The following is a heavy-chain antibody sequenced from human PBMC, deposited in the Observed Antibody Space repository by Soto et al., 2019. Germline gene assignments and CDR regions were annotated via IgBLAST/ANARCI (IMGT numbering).Heavy chain of an antibody. CDR2: IYHSGTT. D-gene: IGHD3-10*01. CDR3: ARDLMGNYDSEIYTPHYNWFDP. V-gene: IGHV4-38-2*02. Sequence: SETLSLTCAVSGYSINSGYYWGWIRQPPGKGLEWIGSIYHSGTTSYNPSLKSRVTISVDTSKNQFSLNLRSLTAADTAVYYCARDLMGNYDSEIYTPHYNWFDPWGQGTLVTVSS. J-gene: IGHJ5*02. CDR1: GYSINSGYY.